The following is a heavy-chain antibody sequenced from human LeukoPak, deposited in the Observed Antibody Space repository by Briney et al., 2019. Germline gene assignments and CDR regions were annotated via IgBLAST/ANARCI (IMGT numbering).Heavy chain of an antibody. Sequence: GGAPRLSCAQTGFTSSSDGMYWVREAPGKGLEWVAVIWYDGSNKYYADSVKGRFTISRDNSKNTLYLQMNSLRAEDTAVYYCARDRVTGYCSGGSCHMNWGQGTLVTVSS. D-gene: IGHD2-15*01. V-gene: IGHV3-33*01. CDR2: IWYDGSNK. CDR3: ARDRVTGYCSGGSCHMN. J-gene: IGHJ4*02. CDR1: GFTSSSDG.